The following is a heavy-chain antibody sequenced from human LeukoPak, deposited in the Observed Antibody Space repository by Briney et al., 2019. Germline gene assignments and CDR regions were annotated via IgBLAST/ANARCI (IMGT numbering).Heavy chain of an antibody. CDR2: ISGSGATT. Sequence: GGSLRLSCAASGFTFSSYGMSWVRQAPGKGLEWVPTISGSGATTYYADSVNGRFTISRDNSKNTLYLQMNGLRAEDTAVYYCAKDSRYGYRWDYDYWGQGTPVTVSS. V-gene: IGHV3-23*01. CDR1: GFTFSSYG. CDR3: AKDSRYGYRWDYDY. J-gene: IGHJ4*02. D-gene: IGHD5-18*01.